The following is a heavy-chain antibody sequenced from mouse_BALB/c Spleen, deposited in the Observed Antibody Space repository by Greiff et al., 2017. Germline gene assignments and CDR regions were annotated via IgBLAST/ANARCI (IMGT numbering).Heavy chain of an antibody. CDR2: ISSGSSTI. V-gene: IGHV5-17*02. J-gene: IGHJ4*01. Sequence: EVQRVESGGGLVQPGGSRKLSCAASGFTFSSFGMHWVRQAPEKGLEWVAYISSGSSTIYYADTVKGRFTISRDNPKNTLFLQMTSLRSEDTAMYYCARWDGYDYYYAMDYWGQGTSVTVSS. D-gene: IGHD2-2*01. CDR1: GFTFSSFG. CDR3: ARWDGYDYYYAMDY.